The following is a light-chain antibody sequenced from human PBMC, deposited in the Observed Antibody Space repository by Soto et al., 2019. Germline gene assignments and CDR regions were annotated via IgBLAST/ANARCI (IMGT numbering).Light chain of an antibody. Sequence: QSVLTQPASGSWSPGQSITISCTGTSSDVGGYNYVSWYQQHPGKAPKLMIYEVSNRPSGVSNRFSGSKSGNTASLTISGLQAEDEADYYCSSYTSSSTYVFGTGTKVTVL. V-gene: IGLV2-14*01. J-gene: IGLJ1*01. CDR1: SSDVGGYNY. CDR3: SSYTSSSTYV. CDR2: EVS.